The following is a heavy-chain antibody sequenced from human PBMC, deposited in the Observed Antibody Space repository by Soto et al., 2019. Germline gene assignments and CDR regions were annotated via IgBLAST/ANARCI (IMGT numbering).Heavy chain of an antibody. Sequence: ASVKVSCKASGYTFTGYYMHWVRQAPGQGLEWMGWINPNSGGTNYAQKFQGWVTMTRDTFISTAYMELSRLRSDDTAVYYCGRVTYSSGWYDYWGQGTLVTVSS. CDR3: GRVTYSSGWYDY. CDR1: GYTFTGYY. CDR2: INPNSGGT. J-gene: IGHJ4*02. D-gene: IGHD6-19*01. V-gene: IGHV1-2*04.